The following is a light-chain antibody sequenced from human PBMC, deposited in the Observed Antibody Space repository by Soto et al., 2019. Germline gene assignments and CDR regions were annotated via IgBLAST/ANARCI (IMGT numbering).Light chain of an antibody. CDR1: QSVKSN. J-gene: IGKJ4*01. V-gene: IGKV3-15*01. CDR2: DAS. Sequence: EVVLTQSPATLSVSPGEKGTLSCRASQSVKSNLAWYQQKPGQAPRLPIYDASNRATGIPARFSGSGSGTEFTLTISSLQSEDFAIYYCQQYHIWLTFGGGTKVEIK. CDR3: QQYHIWLT.